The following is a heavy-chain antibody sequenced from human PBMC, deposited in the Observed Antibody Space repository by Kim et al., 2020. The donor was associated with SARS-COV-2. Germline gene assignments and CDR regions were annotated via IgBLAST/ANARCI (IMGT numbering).Heavy chain of an antibody. CDR1: GFTFSSYS. CDR2: ISSSSSYI. V-gene: IGHV3-21*01. Sequence: GGSLRLSCAASGFTFSSYSMNWVRQAPGKGLEWVSSISSSSSYIYYADSVKGRFTISRDNAKNSLYLQMNSLRAEDTAVYYCASPFQNDYGGNSYRYAFDIWGQGTMVTVSS. J-gene: IGHJ3*02. D-gene: IGHD4-17*01. CDR3: ASPFQNDYGGNSYRYAFDI.